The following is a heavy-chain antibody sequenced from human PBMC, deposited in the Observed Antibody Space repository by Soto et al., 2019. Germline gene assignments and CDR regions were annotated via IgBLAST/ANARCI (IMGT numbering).Heavy chain of an antibody. Sequence: SETLSLTCTVSGGSISSYYWSWIRQPPGKGLEWIGYIYYSGSTNYNPSLKSRVTISVDTSKNQFSLKLSSVTAADTAVYYCARRMRRDAKYMVTTTLYWYFDLWGRGTLVTVSS. CDR2: IYYSGST. CDR1: GGSISSYY. CDR3: ARRMRRDAKYMVTTTLYWYFDL. J-gene: IGHJ2*01. V-gene: IGHV4-59*08. D-gene: IGHD5-12*01.